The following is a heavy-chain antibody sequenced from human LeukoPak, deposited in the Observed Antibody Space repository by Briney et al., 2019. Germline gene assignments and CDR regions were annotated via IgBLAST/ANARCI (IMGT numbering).Heavy chain of an antibody. J-gene: IGHJ4*02. CDR2: IYTSGST. CDR1: GGSISSYY. Sequence: SETLSLTCTVSGGSISSYYWSWIRQPAGKGLEWIGRIYTSGSTNYNPSLKSRVTISVDTSKNQFSLKLSSVTAADTAVYYCARRAYYDILTGYSPGTFDYWGQGTLVTVSS. V-gene: IGHV4-4*07. D-gene: IGHD3-9*01. CDR3: ARRAYYDILTGYSPGTFDY.